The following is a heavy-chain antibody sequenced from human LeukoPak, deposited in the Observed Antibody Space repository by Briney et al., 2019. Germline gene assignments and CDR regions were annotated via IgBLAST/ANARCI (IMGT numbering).Heavy chain of an antibody. V-gene: IGHV3-7*01. D-gene: IGHD5-18*01. CDR2: IKQDGSEK. CDR3: ARDYRRGYHNWFDP. CDR1: GFTFSSYW. Sequence: GGSLRLSCAASGFTFSSYWMSWVRQAPGKGLEWVANIKQDGSEKYYVDSVKGRFTISRDNAKNSLYLQMNSLRAEDTAVYYCARDYRRGYHNWFDPWGQGTLVTVSS. J-gene: IGHJ5*02.